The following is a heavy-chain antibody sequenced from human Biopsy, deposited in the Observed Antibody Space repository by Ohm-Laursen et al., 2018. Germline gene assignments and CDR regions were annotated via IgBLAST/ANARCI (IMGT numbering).Heavy chain of an antibody. J-gene: IGHJ4*02. D-gene: IGHD1-14*01. CDR2: ITPYTGST. V-gene: IGHV1-18*01. CDR3: AREGDAGYKYY. CDR1: GYTFTNYG. Sequence: GASVKVSCKASGYTFTNYGFSWVRQASGQGLQWVGWITPYTGSTYYPQDFQGRVTMTTDTSTNTVYMELRSLRPDDTAVYYCAREGDAGYKYYWGQGTLVTVSS.